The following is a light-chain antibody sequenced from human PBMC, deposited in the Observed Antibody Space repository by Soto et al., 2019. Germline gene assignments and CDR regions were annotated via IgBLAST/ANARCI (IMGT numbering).Light chain of an antibody. V-gene: IGLV2-11*01. Sequence: QSALTQPRSVSGSPGQSVAISCTGTRSDVGGYNHVSWYQQHPGKAPKLMIYTVSERPSGVPDRFSGSKSGNTASLTISGLQAEDEADYYCCSFAGSHTYVFGTGTKLTVL. CDR1: RSDVGGYNH. J-gene: IGLJ1*01. CDR2: TVS. CDR3: CSFAGSHTYV.